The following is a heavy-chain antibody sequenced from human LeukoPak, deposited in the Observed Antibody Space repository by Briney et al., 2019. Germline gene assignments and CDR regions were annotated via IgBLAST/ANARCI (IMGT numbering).Heavy chain of an antibody. CDR2: INHSGST. J-gene: IGHJ4*02. V-gene: IGHV4-34*01. CDR3: ARGRYYDSSGYFANDY. Sequence: PSETLSLTCAVSGYSISSGYYWSWIRQPPGKGLEWIGEINHSGSTNYNPSLKSRVTISVDTSKNQFSLKLSSVTAADTAVYYCARGRYYDSSGYFANDYWGQGTLVTVSS. D-gene: IGHD3-22*01. CDR1: GYSISSGYY.